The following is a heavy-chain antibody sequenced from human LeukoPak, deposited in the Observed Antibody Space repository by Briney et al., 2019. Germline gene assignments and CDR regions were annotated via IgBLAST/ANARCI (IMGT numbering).Heavy chain of an antibody. J-gene: IGHJ4*02. Sequence: SVKVSCKASGGTFSSYAISWVRQAPGQGLEWMGGIIPIFGSANYAQKFQGRVTITADESTSTAYMELSSLRSEDTAVYYCAIMSESLGGYLVDYWGQGTLVTVSS. CDR3: AIMSESLGGYLVDY. V-gene: IGHV1-69*01. CDR2: IIPIFGSA. CDR1: GGTFSSYA. D-gene: IGHD3-16*01.